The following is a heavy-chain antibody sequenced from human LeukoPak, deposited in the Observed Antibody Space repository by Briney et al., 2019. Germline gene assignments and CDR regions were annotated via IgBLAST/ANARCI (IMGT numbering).Heavy chain of an antibody. D-gene: IGHD3-9*01. CDR1: GFTFSSYA. Sequence: GRSLRLSCAASGFTFSSYAMHWVRQAPGKGLEWVAVISYDVSNKYYADSVKGRFTISRDNSKNTLYLQMNSLRAEDTAVYYCARDHYDILTGYPPGGYWGQGTLVTVSS. CDR2: ISYDVSNK. J-gene: IGHJ4*02. V-gene: IGHV3-30*04. CDR3: ARDHYDILTGYPPGGY.